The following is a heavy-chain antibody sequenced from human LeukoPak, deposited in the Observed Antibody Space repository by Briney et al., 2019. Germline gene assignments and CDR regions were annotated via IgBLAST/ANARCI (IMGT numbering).Heavy chain of an antibody. CDR1: GFTFSSYW. CDR2: INSDGSST. V-gene: IGHV3-74*01. D-gene: IGHD2-15*01. CDR3: ARVVVGSPPRAFDI. J-gene: IGHJ3*02. Sequence: GGSLRLSCAASGFTFSSYWMHWVRQAPGKGLVWVSRINSDGSSTSNADSVKGRFTISRDNAKNTLWLQMNSLRAEDTVVYYCARVVVGSPPRAFDIWGQGTMVTVSS.